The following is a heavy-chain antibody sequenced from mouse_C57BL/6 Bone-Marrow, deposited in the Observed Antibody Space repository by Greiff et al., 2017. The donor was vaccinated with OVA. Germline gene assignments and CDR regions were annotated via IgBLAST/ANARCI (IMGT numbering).Heavy chain of an antibody. CDR3: TRIYYYGSSPYYFDY. V-gene: IGHV14-4*01. D-gene: IGHD1-1*01. Sequence: EVNVVESGAELVRPGASVKLSCTASGFNIKDDYMHWVKQRPEQGLEWIGWIDPENGDTEYASKFQGKATITADTSSNTAYLQLSSLTSEDTAVYYCTRIYYYGSSPYYFDYWGQGTTLTVSS. CDR1: GFNIKDDY. J-gene: IGHJ2*01. CDR2: IDPENGDT.